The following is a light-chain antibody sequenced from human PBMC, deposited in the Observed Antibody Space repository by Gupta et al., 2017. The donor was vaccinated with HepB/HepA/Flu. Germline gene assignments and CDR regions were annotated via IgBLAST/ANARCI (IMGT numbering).Light chain of an antibody. V-gene: IGKV1-17*01. J-gene: IGKJ5*01. CDR3: LQHNGYPLT. Sequence: DIQMTQSPSSLSASVGDRVTITCRASQGIRDDLSWYQQKPGRAPKRLIYTASSLQNGVPSRFSGSGSGTEFTLTFSRLQPEDSATYYCLQHNGYPLTFGQGTRLEI. CDR2: TAS. CDR1: QGIRDD.